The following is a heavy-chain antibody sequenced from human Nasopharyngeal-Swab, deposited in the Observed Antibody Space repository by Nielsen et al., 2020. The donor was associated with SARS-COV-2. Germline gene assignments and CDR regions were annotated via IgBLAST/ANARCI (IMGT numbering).Heavy chain of an antibody. V-gene: IGHV4-34*01. CDR3: ARFSDSSGYYTYYFDY. J-gene: IGHJ4*02. CDR1: GGSFSGYY. CDR2: INHSGST. Sequence: GSLRLSCVVYGGSFSGYYWSWIRQPPGKGLEWIGEINHSGSTNYNPSLKSRVTISVDTSKNQFSLKLSSVTAADTAVYYCARFSDSSGYYTYYFDYWGQGTLVTVSS. D-gene: IGHD3-22*01.